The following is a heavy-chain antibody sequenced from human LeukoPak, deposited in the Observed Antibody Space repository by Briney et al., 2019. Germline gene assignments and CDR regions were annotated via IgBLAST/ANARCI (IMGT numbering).Heavy chain of an antibody. J-gene: IGHJ5*02. V-gene: IGHV1-18*01. CDR2: ISAYNDNT. CDR1: GYTFTSYG. Sequence: ASVKVSCKASGYTFTSYGISWVRQAPGQGLEWMGWISAYNDNTNYAQRLQGRVTMTTDTSTSTAYMELRSLRSDDTAVYYCARDLKRYCSSTSCPGGFDPWGQGTLVTVSS. CDR3: ARDLKRYCSSTSCPGGFDP. D-gene: IGHD2-2*01.